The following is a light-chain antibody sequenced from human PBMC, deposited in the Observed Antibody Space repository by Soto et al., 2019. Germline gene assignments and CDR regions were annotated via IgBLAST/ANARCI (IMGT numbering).Light chain of an antibody. CDR1: QSVSSN. CDR2: GAS. J-gene: IGKJ2*01. V-gene: IGKV3-15*01. CDR3: QQFGSSQYT. Sequence: EIVMTQSPATLSVSPGERATLSCRASQSVSSNLAWYQQKPGQAPRLLIYGASTRATGIPARFSGSGSGTEFTLTISSLQSEDSAVYYCQQFGSSQYTFGPGTKLEIK.